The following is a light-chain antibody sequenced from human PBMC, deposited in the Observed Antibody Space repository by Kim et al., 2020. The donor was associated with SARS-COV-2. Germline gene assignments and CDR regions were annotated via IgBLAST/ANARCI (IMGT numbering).Light chain of an antibody. CDR2: EDD. J-gene: IGLJ2*01. Sequence: NFMLTQTHSVSEYPGKTVTISCTRSSGSIDDNYVQWYQQRPGGVPTTVIYEDDQRPSGVSDRFSGSIDNSSNSASLTISGLRTEDEADYYCQSYNRDNVIFGGGTQLTVL. V-gene: IGLV6-57*04. CDR3: QSYNRDNVI. CDR1: SGSIDDNY.